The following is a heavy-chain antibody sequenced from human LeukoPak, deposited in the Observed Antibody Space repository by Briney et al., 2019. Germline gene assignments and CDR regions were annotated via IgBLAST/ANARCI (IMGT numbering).Heavy chain of an antibody. CDR3: ARSSYSSSSSV. V-gene: IGHV3-7*03. CDR1: GFTFSNYW. J-gene: IGHJ3*01. D-gene: IGHD6-6*01. Sequence: GGSLRLSCATSGFTFSNYWMCWVRQAPGKGLEWVANIRQDGGDKYYADSVKGRFTFSRDNAKNSLYLQMNSLRAEDTAVYSCARSSYSSSSSVWGQGTMVTVSS. CDR2: IRQDGGDK.